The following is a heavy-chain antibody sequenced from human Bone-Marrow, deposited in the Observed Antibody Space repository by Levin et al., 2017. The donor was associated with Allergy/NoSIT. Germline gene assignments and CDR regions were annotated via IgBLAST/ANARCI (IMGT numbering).Heavy chain of an antibody. Sequence: LRLSCTVSGGSISSGDYYWSWIRQPPGKGLEWIGYIYYSGSTYYNPSLKSRVTISVDTSKNQFSLKLSSVTAADTALYYCARVGRDTATEYYDYGMDVWGQGTTVTVSS. CDR2: IYYSGST. CDR1: GGSISSGDYY. CDR3: ARVGRDTATEYYDYGMDV. D-gene: IGHD5-18*01. J-gene: IGHJ6*02. V-gene: IGHV4-30-4*01.